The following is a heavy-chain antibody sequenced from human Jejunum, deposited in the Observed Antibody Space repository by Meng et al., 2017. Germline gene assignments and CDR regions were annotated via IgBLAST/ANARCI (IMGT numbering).Heavy chain of an antibody. Sequence: ASVKVSCKTSGYTFTDYYLHWVRQAPGQGLEWMGRINPNSGASNYAQEFQGRVTMTGDTSLSTAYLELTRLTSDDTAVYYCARDGGFRSSGWYVQHYWGQGTLVTVSS. CDR3: ARDGGFRSSGWYVQHY. D-gene: IGHD6-19*01. CDR2: INPNSGAS. CDR1: GYTFTDYY. J-gene: IGHJ4*02. V-gene: IGHV1-2*06.